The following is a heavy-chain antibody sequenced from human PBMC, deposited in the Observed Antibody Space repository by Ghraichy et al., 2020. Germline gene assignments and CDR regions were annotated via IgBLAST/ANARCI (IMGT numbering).Heavy chain of an antibody. CDR1: GGSISSYF. CDR2: FYYSGTT. Sequence: SETLSLTCTVSGGSISSYFWSWIRQPPGKGLEWIGDFYYSGTTNYNPSLKSRVTISVDMSKNQFSLKLSSVTAADTAVYYCARDDSSLPRVLNYWGQGTLVTVSS. CDR3: ARDDSSLPRVLNY. D-gene: IGHD4-11*01. J-gene: IGHJ4*02. V-gene: IGHV4-59*01.